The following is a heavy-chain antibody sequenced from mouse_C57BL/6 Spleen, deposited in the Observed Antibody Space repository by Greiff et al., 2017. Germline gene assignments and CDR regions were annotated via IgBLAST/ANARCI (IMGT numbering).Heavy chain of an antibody. V-gene: IGHV1-72*01. D-gene: IGHD1-1*01. Sequence: QVQLQQPGAELVKPGASVKLSCKASGYTFTSYWMHWVKQRPGRGLEWIGRIDPNSGGTRYNEKFKSKATLTVDTPASTAYMQLSSLTSEDSAVYYCARGDTTVSYYVDYWGQGTPLTVS. J-gene: IGHJ2*01. CDR3: ARGDTTVSYYVDY. CDR2: IDPNSGGT. CDR1: GYTFTSYW.